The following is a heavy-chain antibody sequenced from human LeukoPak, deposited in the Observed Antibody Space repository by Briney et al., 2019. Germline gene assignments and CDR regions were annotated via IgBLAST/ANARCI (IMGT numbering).Heavy chain of an antibody. CDR1: GFTVSTIH. CDR2: IYTGGSA. J-gene: IGHJ4*02. D-gene: IGHD3-3*01. V-gene: IGHV3-53*01. CDR3: VSGTIFGVTMTDC. Sequence: GGSLRLSCAASGFTVSTIHVSWVRQAPGKGLEWVSIIYTGGSAQYAEPVKGRFTISRDSSRNTVYLQMNSLRAEDTAVYYCVSGTIFGVTMTDCWGQGTLVTVSS.